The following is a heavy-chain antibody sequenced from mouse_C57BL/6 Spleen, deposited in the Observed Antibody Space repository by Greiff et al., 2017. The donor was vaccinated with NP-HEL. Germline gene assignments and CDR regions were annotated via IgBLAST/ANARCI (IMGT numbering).Heavy chain of an antibody. CDR1: GYTFTDYY. D-gene: IGHD2-4*01. J-gene: IGHJ2*01. CDR2: INPNNGGT. V-gene: IGHV1-26*01. Sequence: EVQLQQSGPELVKPGDSVKISCKASGYTFTDYYMNWVKQSHGKSLEWIGDINPNNGGTSYNQKFKGKATLTVDKSSSTAYMELRNLTSEDSAVYYCARNDDDVRYFDYWGQGTTLTVSS. CDR3: ARNDDDVRYFDY.